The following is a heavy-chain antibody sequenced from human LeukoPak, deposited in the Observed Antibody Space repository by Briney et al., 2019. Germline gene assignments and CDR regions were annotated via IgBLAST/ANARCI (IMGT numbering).Heavy chain of an antibody. CDR3: ARGSRGWELRNFDY. D-gene: IGHD1-26*01. Sequence: PSQTLSLTCTVSGGSISSGTYYWSWIRQPAGKGLEWIGRIYSSGDTNYNPSLKSRVTISVDTSKIEFSLGLSSVTAADTAVYYCARGSRGWELRNFDYWGQGTLVTVSS. V-gene: IGHV4-61*02. CDR2: IYSSGDT. CDR1: GGSISSGTYY. J-gene: IGHJ4*02.